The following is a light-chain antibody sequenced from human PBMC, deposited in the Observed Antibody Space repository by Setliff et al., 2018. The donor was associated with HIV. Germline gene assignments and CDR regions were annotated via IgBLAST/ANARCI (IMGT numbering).Light chain of an antibody. J-gene: IGLJ2*01. Sequence: SYELTQPPSVSVAPGKTARITCGGNNLGSKSVHWYQQKPGQAPVLVIYYDSDRPSGIPEQFSGSKSGNTATLTINTVEAGDEADYYCQVWDSSSDHPVFGGGTK. CDR3: QVWDSSSDHPV. CDR1: NLGSKS. CDR2: YDS. V-gene: IGLV3-21*04.